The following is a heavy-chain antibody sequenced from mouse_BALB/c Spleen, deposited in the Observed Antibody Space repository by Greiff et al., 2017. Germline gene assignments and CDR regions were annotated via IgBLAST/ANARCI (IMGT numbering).Heavy chain of an antibody. CDR2: INPSNGGT. CDR3: ARPSRRGYYFDY. D-gene: IGHD2-12*01. J-gene: IGHJ2*01. CDR1: GYTFTSYW. V-gene: IGHV1-53*01. Sequence: QVQLQQPGAELVKPGASVKLSCKASGYTFTSYWMHWVKLRPGQGFEWVGEINPSNGGTNYNEKFKGKATLTADKSSSTAYMQLSSLTSEDSAVYFGARPSRRGYYFDYWGQGTTLTVSS.